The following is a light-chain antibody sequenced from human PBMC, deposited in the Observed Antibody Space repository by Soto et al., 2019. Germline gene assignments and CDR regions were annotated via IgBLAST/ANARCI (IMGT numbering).Light chain of an antibody. CDR2: AAS. V-gene: IGKV1-27*01. J-gene: IGKJ4*01. Sequence: DVQMTQSPSTLSASVGDRVTITCRASQSISTWLAWYQQKPGKIPNLLIYAASTLQAGVPSRFSGSGSGTDFTLTISSLQPEDVAAYYCQQYNKWPPVTFGGGTKVDIK. CDR1: QSISTW. CDR3: QQYNKWPPVT.